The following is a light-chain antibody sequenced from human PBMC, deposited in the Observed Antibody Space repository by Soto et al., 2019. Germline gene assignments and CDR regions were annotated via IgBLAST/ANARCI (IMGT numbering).Light chain of an antibody. Sequence: QSVLPQPPSWSAAQGQKVTISCSGSSSNIGHNYVAWYHQLPGTAPKLLIYENNKRPSGIPDRFSGSKSGTSATLGITGLQTGDEDNYYCGTWDSSLSSWVFGGGTKLTVL. CDR1: SSNIGHNY. CDR2: ENN. J-gene: IGLJ3*02. V-gene: IGLV1-51*01. CDR3: GTWDSSLSSWV.